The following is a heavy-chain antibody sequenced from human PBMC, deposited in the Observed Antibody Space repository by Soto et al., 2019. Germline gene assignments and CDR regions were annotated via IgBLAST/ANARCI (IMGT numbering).Heavy chain of an antibody. CDR1: GFSLSTSGVC. CDR2: IYWDDNK. J-gene: IGHJ4*02. Sequence: QITLKESGPTLVKPTQNLTLTCTFPGFSLSTSGVCVRRIRQSPGKPLEWLALIYWDDNKGDSPSLKSRLTITKHTSKYQVLLTMTDMEPVDTATYYCAHGGASSGYYTFFPFGDWGQGTLVTVSS. CDR3: AHGGASSGYYTFFPFGD. D-gene: IGHD3-3*01. V-gene: IGHV2-5*02.